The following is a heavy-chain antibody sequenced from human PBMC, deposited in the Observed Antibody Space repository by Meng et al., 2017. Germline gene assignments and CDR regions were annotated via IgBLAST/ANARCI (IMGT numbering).Heavy chain of an antibody. CDR3: ARVHYYDSSGYNNWYFDL. J-gene: IGHJ2*01. CDR1: GGSISSGGYY. D-gene: IGHD3-22*01. Sequence: LQASGPGLVKPSQTLSLTCTVSGGSISSGGYYWSWIRQHPGKGLEWIGYIYYSGSTYYNPSLKSLVTISVDTSKNQFSLKLSSVTAADTAVYYCARVHYYDSSGYNNWYFDLWGRGTLVTVSS. CDR2: IYYSGST. V-gene: IGHV4-31*01.